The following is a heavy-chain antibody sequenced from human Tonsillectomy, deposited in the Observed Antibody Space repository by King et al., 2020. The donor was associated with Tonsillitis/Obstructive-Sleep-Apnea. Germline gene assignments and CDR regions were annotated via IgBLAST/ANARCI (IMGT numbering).Heavy chain of an antibody. CDR2: IASIAGT. V-gene: IGHV4-59*01. CDR1: GGSISTYY. Sequence: VQLQESGPGLVKPSETLSLTCTVSGGSISTYYWTWIRQPPGKRLEWIGHIASIAGTNYNPSLKSRVTISVDTSKTQFSLKLRSVIAADTAVYYWARDLPYNPWGQGTLVTVSS. J-gene: IGHJ5*02. CDR3: ARDLPYNP. D-gene: IGHD5-24*01.